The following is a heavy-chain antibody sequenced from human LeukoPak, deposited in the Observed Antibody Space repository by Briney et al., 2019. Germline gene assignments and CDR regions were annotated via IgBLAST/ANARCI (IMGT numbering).Heavy chain of an antibody. V-gene: IGHV5-51*01. CDR2: IYPGDSDT. CDR1: GYSFTNYW. J-gene: IGHJ4*02. D-gene: IGHD3-22*01. CDR3: ARLVGDSSGYYDYFDY. Sequence: GESLKISCKGSGYSFTNYWIGWVRQMPGEGLEGMGIIYPGDSDTRYSPSFQGQVTISADKPISTAYLQWSSLKASDTAMYYCARLVGDSSGYYDYFDYWGQGTLVTVSS.